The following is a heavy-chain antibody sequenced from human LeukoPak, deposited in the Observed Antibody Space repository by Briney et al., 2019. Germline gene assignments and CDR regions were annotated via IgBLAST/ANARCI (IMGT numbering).Heavy chain of an antibody. CDR1: GYTFTGYY. V-gene: IGHV1-2*02. CDR3: AIIASGTQRAWFDY. Sequence: ASVKVSCKASGYTFTGYYMHWVRQAPGQGLEWMGWINPNSGGTNYAQKFQGRVTMTRDTSISKAYMELSRLRSDDTAVYYCAIIASGTQRAWFDYWGQGTLVTVSS. CDR2: INPNSGGT. D-gene: IGHD1-26*01. J-gene: IGHJ4*02.